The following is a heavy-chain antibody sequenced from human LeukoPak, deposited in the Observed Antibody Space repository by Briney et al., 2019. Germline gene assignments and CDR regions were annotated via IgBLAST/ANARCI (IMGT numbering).Heavy chain of an antibody. V-gene: IGHV4-4*07. CDR1: GGSISSYY. J-gene: IGHJ4*02. D-gene: IGHD6-6*01. Sequence: SETLSLTCTVSGGSISSYYWNWIRQPAGKGLEWIGRISTTGSTNYNPSLKSRLTMSVDTSKNQFSLRLSSVSAADTAVYYCAREYSSSSGRTFDYWGQGALVTVSS. CDR3: AREYSSSSGRTFDY. CDR2: ISTTGST.